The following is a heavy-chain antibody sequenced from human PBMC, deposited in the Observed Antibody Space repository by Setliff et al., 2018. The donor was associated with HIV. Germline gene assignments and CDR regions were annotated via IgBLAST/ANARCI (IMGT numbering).Heavy chain of an antibody. Sequence: SETLSLTCPVSGGSISSISSYWGWIRQPPGKGLEWIGSMYYRGSTYDNPSLKSRLTSSLDTSKSQFSLNLRSVTAADTAVYYCARHGGSYAFAEYLQHWGQGTLVTVSS. CDR2: MYYRGST. J-gene: IGHJ1*01. D-gene: IGHD1-26*01. CDR1: GGSISSISSY. CDR3: ARHGGSYAFAEYLQH. V-gene: IGHV4-39*01.